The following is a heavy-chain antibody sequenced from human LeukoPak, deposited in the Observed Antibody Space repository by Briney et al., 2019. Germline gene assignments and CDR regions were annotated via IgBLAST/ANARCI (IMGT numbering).Heavy chain of an antibody. D-gene: IGHD1-26*01. J-gene: IGHJ4*02. Sequence: PGGSLRLSCAASGFTFSSYGMHWVRQAPGKGLEWVAVIWYDGSNKYYADSVKGRFTISRDNSENTLYLQMNSLRAEDTAVYYCAKDHLSGSYPHFDYWGQGTLVTVSS. CDR1: GFTFSSYG. CDR3: AKDHLSGSYPHFDY. CDR2: IWYDGSNK. V-gene: IGHV3-33*06.